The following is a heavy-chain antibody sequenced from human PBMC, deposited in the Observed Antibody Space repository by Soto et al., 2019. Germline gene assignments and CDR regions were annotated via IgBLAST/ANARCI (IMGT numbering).Heavy chain of an antibody. D-gene: IGHD6-19*01. V-gene: IGHV1-69*12. CDR1: GGTFSSYV. J-gene: IGHJ4*02. Sequence: QVQLVQSGAEVKKPGSSVKVSCKASGGTFSSYVISWVRQAPGQGLEWMGGIIPIFGTANYAQKFQGRVTITADESTSTAYMELSSLRSEDTAVYYCARAAVYSSGWYEGFDYWGQGTLVTVSS. CDR2: IIPIFGTA. CDR3: ARAAVYSSGWYEGFDY.